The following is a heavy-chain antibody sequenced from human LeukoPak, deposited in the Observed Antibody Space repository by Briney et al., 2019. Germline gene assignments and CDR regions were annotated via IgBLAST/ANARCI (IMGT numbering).Heavy chain of an antibody. D-gene: IGHD3-3*01. V-gene: IGHV3-33*07. CDR1: GYTFSRYG. CDR2: IWYDGSNK. J-gene: IGHJ4*02. Sequence: GRSLRLSCAASGYTFSRYGMDWVRQPPGKGREWVAVIWYDGSNKYYADSVKGGFTISRDNSKNTLYLQMNSLRAEDTAVYYCARDRVIFGVVNTYYFDYWGQGTLVTVSS. CDR3: ARDRVIFGVVNTYYFDY.